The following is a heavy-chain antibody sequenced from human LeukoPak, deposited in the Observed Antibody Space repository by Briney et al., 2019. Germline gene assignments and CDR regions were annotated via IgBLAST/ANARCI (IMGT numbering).Heavy chain of an antibody. CDR3: ARDLPRGGYSYGYAF. D-gene: IGHD5-18*01. CDR2: ISAYNGNT. J-gene: IGHJ4*02. CDR1: GDTFSSSA. V-gene: IGHV1-18*01. Sequence: SVKVSCKASGDTFSSSAINWVRQTRGQGGAWVGFISAYNGNTNYAQKVQGRVTMTTDTSTSTVYMELRSLRSDDTAVYYCARDLPRGGYSYGYAFWGQGTLVTVSS.